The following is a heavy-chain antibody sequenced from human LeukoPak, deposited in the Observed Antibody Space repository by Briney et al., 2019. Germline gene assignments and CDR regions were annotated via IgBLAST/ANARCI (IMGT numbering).Heavy chain of an antibody. CDR2: VSYTRVAT. D-gene: IGHD2-15*01. Sequence: GGSLRLSCAASGFTFSTFALSWVRQAPGKGLEWVSGVSYTRVATYYADSVKGRFTISRDDSENILYLQMNSLRAEDTAVYYCARDLGYCSGGRCFGGWIDPWGRGTLVTVSS. J-gene: IGHJ5*02. CDR3: ARDLGYCSGGRCFGGWIDP. CDR1: GFTFSTFA. V-gene: IGHV3-23*01.